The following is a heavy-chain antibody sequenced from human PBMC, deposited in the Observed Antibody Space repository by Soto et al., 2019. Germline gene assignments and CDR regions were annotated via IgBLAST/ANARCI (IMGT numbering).Heavy chain of an antibody. D-gene: IGHD2-2*01. CDR3: ARGYCSSTSCPNWFDP. CDR2: IIPILGIA. V-gene: IGHV1-69*02. J-gene: IGHJ5*02. Sequence: QVQLVQSGAEVKKPGSSVKVSCKASGGTFSSYTISWVRQAPGQGLEWMGRIIPILGIANYAQKFQGRVTITADKSTSTAYMELSSLRSEDTAVYYCARGYCSSTSCPNWFDPWGQGTLVTVSS. CDR1: GGTFSSYT.